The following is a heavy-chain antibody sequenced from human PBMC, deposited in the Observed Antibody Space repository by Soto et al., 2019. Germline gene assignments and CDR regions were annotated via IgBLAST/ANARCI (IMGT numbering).Heavy chain of an antibody. CDR2: INPNSGGT. J-gene: IGHJ4*02. V-gene: IGHV1-2*02. CDR1: GYTFTCDY. Sequence: ASVKVSCKASGYTFTCDYMHWVRQAPGQGLEWMGWINPNSGGTNYAQKFQGRVTMTRDTSISTAYMELSRLRSDDTAVYYCARDHSSELRYSSGWYFEYWGQGTLVPVS. D-gene: IGHD6-19*01. CDR3: ARDHSSELRYSSGWYFEY.